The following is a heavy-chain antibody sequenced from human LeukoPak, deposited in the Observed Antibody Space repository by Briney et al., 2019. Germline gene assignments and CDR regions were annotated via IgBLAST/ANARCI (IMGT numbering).Heavy chain of an antibody. CDR1: GFSLSTSGMC. Sequence: ESGPTLVNPTQTLTLTCTFSGFSLSTSGMCVSWIRQPPGKALEWLARIDWDDDKYYSTSLKTRLTISKDTSKNQVVPTMTNMDPVDTATYYCARIQLGSGGFDYWGQGTLVTVSS. D-gene: IGHD3-10*01. J-gene: IGHJ4*02. V-gene: IGHV2-70*11. CDR3: ARIQLGSGGFDY. CDR2: IDWDDDK.